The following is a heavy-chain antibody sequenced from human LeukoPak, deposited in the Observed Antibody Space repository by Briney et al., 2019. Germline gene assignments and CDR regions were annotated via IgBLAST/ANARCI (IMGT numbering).Heavy chain of an antibody. D-gene: IGHD3-22*01. CDR2: ISSIISTI. Sequence: PGGSLRLPCAASGFTFSSYSMNWVRQAPGPGLEWVSYISSIISTIYYADSVKGRFTISRDNAKNSLYLQMNSLRAEDTAVYYCAKDSETYYYDSSGPDYWGQGTLVTVSS. CDR3: AKDSETYYYDSSGPDY. V-gene: IGHV3-48*04. CDR1: GFTFSSYS. J-gene: IGHJ4*02.